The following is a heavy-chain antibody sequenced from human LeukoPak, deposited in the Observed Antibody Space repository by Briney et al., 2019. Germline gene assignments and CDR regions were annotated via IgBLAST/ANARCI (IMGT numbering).Heavy chain of an antibody. D-gene: IGHD6-13*01. CDR3: AREARIAAAGRNNWFDP. V-gene: IGHV1-2*02. CDR1: GYTFTGYY. Sequence: ASVNVSCKASGYTFTGYYMHWGGQAPGQGLEGRGWINPNSGGTNYAQKFQGSVTMTRDTSISTAYLELSRLRSDDTAVYSCAREARIAAAGRNNWFDPWGQGTLVTVSS. J-gene: IGHJ5*02. CDR2: INPNSGGT.